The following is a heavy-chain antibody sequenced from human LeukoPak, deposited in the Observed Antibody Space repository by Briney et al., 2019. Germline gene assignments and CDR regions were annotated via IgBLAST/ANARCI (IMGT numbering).Heavy chain of an antibody. Sequence: PSETLSLTCTDSGGSISSYYWSWIRQPPGKGLEWIGYIYYSGSTNYNPSLKSRVTISVDTSKNQFSLKLSSVTAADTAVYYCARDRGGQHSSSWYNWFDPWGQGTLVTVSS. CDR2: IYYSGST. CDR1: GGSISSYY. D-gene: IGHD6-13*01. V-gene: IGHV4-59*01. J-gene: IGHJ5*02. CDR3: ARDRGGQHSSSWYNWFDP.